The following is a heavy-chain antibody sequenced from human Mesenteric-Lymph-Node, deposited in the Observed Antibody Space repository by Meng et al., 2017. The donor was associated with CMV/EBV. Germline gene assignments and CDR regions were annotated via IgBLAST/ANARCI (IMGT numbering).Heavy chain of an antibody. CDR2: IYSGGNT. V-gene: IGHV3-66*02. D-gene: IGHD3-3*01. CDR1: GFSVDNNY. J-gene: IGHJ6*02. Sequence: GESLKISCAASGFSVDNNYMAWVRQAPGKGLEWVSVIYSGGNTYYTDSVKGRFTISRDNSKNTLYLQLNSLRDEDTAVYYCARGMYDFSSGYYSRPPNYAMDVWGQGTTVTVS. CDR3: ARGMYDFSSGYYSRPPNYAMDV.